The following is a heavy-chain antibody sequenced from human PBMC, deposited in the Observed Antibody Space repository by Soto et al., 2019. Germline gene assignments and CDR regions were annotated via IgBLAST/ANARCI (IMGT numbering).Heavy chain of an antibody. D-gene: IGHD3-22*01. V-gene: IGHV3-33*08. J-gene: IGHJ6*02. CDR1: TFTINTYS. CDR3: ARDLMIVVALALEYYYYGMDV. Sequence: QPGGSLRLSCVASTFTINTYSLNWVRKAPGKGLEWVAVIWYDGSNKYYADSVKGRFTISRDNSKNTLYLQMNSLRAEDTAVYYCARDLMIVVALALEYYYYGMDVWGQGTTVTVSS. CDR2: IWYDGSNK.